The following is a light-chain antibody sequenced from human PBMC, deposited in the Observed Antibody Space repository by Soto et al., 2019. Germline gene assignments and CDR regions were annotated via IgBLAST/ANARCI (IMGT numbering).Light chain of an antibody. Sequence: IKMTQSPSTLSASVGDRVTLTCRASQNIDSWLAWYQQKTGQAPKLLIYKASNLETGVPSRFSGRGSWTDCTFTISRLQTEDISTYYCQQYDNLPLTFGGGTKVDIK. V-gene: IGKV1-33*01. CDR2: KAS. CDR1: QNIDSW. J-gene: IGKJ4*01. CDR3: QQYDNLPLT.